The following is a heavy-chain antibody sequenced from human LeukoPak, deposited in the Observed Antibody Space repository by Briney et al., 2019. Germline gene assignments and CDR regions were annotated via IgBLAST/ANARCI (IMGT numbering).Heavy chain of an antibody. CDR2: INHSGST. CDR3: ARLSYGDERPVYALDI. J-gene: IGHJ3*02. Sequence: GSLRLSCAASGFTFSSYAMSWIRQPPGKGLEWIGEINHSGSTNYNPSLKSRVTISVDTSKNQFSLKLSSVTAADTAVYYCARLSYGDERPVYALDIWGQGTMVTVSS. V-gene: IGHV4-34*01. CDR1: GFTFSSYA. D-gene: IGHD4-17*01.